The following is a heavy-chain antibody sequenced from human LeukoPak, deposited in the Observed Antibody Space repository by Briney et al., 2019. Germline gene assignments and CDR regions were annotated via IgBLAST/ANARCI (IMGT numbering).Heavy chain of an antibody. CDR3: ARHPSCTTITHCSFDF. Sequence: PSETLSLTCTVSGGSISSYYWSWIRQPAGKGLEWIGRIYTSGSTNYNPSLKSRVTMSVDTSKNQFSLKVSSVTAADTAVYYCARHPSCTTITHCSFDFWGRGTLVTVSS. V-gene: IGHV4-4*07. J-gene: IGHJ4*02. D-gene: IGHD4-11*01. CDR2: IYTSGST. CDR1: GGSISSYY.